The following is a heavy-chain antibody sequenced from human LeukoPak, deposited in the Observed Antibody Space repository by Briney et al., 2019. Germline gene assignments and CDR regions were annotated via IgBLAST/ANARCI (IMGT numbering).Heavy chain of an antibody. CDR2: ISWDGGST. J-gene: IGHJ3*02. CDR1: GFTFDDYT. D-gene: IGHD3-22*01. CDR3: AKAYYYDSSGYIAATAPFDI. Sequence: GGSLRLSCAASGFTFDDYTMHWVRQARGKGLEWVSLISWDGGSTYYADSVKGRFTISRDNSKNSLYLQMNSLRTEDTALYYCAKAYYYDSSGYIAATAPFDIWGQGTMVTVSS. V-gene: IGHV3-43*01.